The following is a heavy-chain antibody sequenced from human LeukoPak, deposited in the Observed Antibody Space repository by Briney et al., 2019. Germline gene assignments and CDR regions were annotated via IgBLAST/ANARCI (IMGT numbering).Heavy chain of an antibody. CDR1: GFTFSSYN. J-gene: IGHJ4*02. V-gene: IGHV3-21*01. CDR2: ISSSSSYI. CDR3: ANQWLAPFDY. Sequence: PGGSLRFSCAASGFTFSSYNMNWVRQAPGKGLEWVSSISSSSSYIYYADSVKGRFTISRDNAKNSLYLQMNSLRADDTAVYYCANQWLAPFDYWGQGTLVTVSS. D-gene: IGHD6-19*01.